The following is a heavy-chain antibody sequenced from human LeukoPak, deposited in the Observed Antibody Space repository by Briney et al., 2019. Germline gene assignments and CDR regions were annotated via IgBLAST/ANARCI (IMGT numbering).Heavy chain of an antibody. J-gene: IGHJ4*02. CDR3: AGAFGGYDFWSGFE. Sequence: SDTLSLICAVSGYSISSGYYWGWIGQPPGKWLEWIGSIYHSGSTYYNQALKRRVTISVDTSKNQFSLKLSSVTAADTDVYYCAGAFGGYDFWSGFEGGKGTMVTVSS. V-gene: IGHV4-38-2*01. D-gene: IGHD3-3*01. CDR1: GYSISSGYY. CDR2: IYHSGST.